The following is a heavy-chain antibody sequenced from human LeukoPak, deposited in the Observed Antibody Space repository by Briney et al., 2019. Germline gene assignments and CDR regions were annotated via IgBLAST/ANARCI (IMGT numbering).Heavy chain of an antibody. CDR2: INSGGSST. CDR1: GFMFDEYA. V-gene: IGHV3-74*01. Sequence: PGGSLRLSCAASGFMFDEYAMHWVRQAPGKGLVWVSRINSGGSSTSYADSVKGRFTISRDNAKNTLYLQMNSLRAEDTAVYYCARGPKTYYYDSSGYSYTQYWGQGTLVTVSS. CDR3: ARGPKTYYYDSSGYSYTQY. J-gene: IGHJ4*02. D-gene: IGHD3-22*01.